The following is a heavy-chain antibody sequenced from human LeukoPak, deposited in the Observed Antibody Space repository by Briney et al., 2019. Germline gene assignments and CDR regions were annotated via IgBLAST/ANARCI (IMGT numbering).Heavy chain of an antibody. Sequence: GGSLSLSCAASGLTFSSYEMNWVRKAPGKGLEWVSYISSSGSTIYYADSVKGRFTISRDNAKNSLYLQMNSLRAEDTAVYYCAELGITMIGGVWGKGTTVTISS. D-gene: IGHD3-10*02. CDR2: ISSSGSTI. V-gene: IGHV3-48*03. J-gene: IGHJ6*04. CDR3: AELGITMIGGV. CDR1: GLTFSSYE.